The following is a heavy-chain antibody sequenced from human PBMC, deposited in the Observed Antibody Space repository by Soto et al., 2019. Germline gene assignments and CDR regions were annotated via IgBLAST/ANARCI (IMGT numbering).Heavy chain of an antibody. CDR3: ARSIYGSGSYYALYYYYYMDV. Sequence: GASVKVSCKASGYTFTSYAMHWVRQAPGQRLEWMGWINAGNGNTKYSQKFQGRVTITRDTSASTAYMELSSLRSEDTAVYYCARSIYGSGSYYALYYYYYMDVWGKGTTVTVSS. V-gene: IGHV1-3*01. D-gene: IGHD3-10*01. J-gene: IGHJ6*03. CDR2: INAGNGNT. CDR1: GYTFTSYA.